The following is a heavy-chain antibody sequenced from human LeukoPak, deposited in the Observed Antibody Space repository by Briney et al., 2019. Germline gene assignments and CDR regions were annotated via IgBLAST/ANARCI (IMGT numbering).Heavy chain of an antibody. Sequence: GGSLRLSCAASGFTFSSYAMSWVRQAPGKGLEWVSAISGSGGSTYYADSVKGRFTISRDNSKNTLYLQMSSLRAEDTAAYYCAKDTWGYDYSAFDYWGQGTLVTVSS. CDR2: ISGSGGST. CDR3: AKDTWGYDYSAFDY. D-gene: IGHD4-11*01. J-gene: IGHJ4*02. CDR1: GFTFSSYA. V-gene: IGHV3-23*01.